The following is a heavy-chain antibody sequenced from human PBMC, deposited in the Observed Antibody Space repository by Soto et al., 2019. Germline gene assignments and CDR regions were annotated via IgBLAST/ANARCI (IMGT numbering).Heavy chain of an antibody. CDR2: ISAYNGNT. CDR3: ARSRATAITPPSSGYLLSTMDV. D-gene: IGHD3-22*01. J-gene: IGHJ6*02. Sequence: ASVKVSCKASGYTFTSYGISWVRQAPGQGLEWMGWISAYNGNTNYAQKLQGRVTMTTDTSTSTAYMELRSLRSDDTAVYYCARSRATAITPPSSGYLLSTMDVWGQGTTVTVSS. CDR1: GYTFTSYG. V-gene: IGHV1-18*01.